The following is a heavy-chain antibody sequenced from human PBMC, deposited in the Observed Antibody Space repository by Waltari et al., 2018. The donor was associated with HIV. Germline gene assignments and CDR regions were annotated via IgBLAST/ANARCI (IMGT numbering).Heavy chain of an antibody. D-gene: IGHD2-2*01. V-gene: IGHV1-69-2*01. CDR1: GYTFTDYS. J-gene: IGHJ5*02. CDR3: AVDLVPAAS. CDR2: LDPADGEA. Sequence: EVRLLQSGAEVKKPGATVKISGKISGYTFTDYSIHWIQQAPGRGLEWMGLLDPADGEAKFAEKFQGRVTLTADTSTDTAYMEVSGLTSEDTAVYFCAVDLVPAASWGQGTLVIVSS.